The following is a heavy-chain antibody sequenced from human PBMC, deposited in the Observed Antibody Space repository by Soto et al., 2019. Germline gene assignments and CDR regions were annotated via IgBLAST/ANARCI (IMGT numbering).Heavy chain of an antibody. CDR3: ARHKEWLVPWFDP. V-gene: IGHV4-59*08. D-gene: IGHD6-19*01. CDR1: GGSISSYY. Sequence: QVQLQESGPGLVKPSETLSLTCTVSGGSISSYYWSWIRQPPGKGLEWIGYIYYSGSTNYNPSLKSRVTISVDPSKNQFSLKLSSVTAADTAVYYCARHKEWLVPWFDPWGQGTLVTVSS. J-gene: IGHJ5*02. CDR2: IYYSGST.